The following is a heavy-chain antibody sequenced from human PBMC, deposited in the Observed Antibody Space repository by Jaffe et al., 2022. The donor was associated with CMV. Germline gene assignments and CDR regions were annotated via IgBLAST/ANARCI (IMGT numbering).Heavy chain of an antibody. Sequence: QVQLVESGGGLVKPGGSLRLSCAASGFTFSDYYMSWIRQAPGKGLEWVSYISSSSSYTNYADSVKGRFTISRDNAKNSLYLQMNSLRAEDTAVYYCARVYSSSWYGPLRYWGQGTLVTVSS. D-gene: IGHD6-13*01. J-gene: IGHJ4*02. CDR3: ARVYSSSWYGPLRY. CDR1: GFTFSDYY. CDR2: ISSSSSYT. V-gene: IGHV3-11*06.